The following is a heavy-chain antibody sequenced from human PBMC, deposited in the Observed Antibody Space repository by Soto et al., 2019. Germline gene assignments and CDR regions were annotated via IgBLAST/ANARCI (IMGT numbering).Heavy chain of an antibody. D-gene: IGHD3-22*01. Sequence: SVKVSCKASGFTFTSSAVQWVRQARGQRLEWIGWIVVGSGNTNYAQKFQERVTITRDMSTSTAYMELSSLRSEDTAVYYCAAGRDMYYYDSSGYYWNYWGQGTLVTVSS. J-gene: IGHJ4*02. CDR2: IVVGSGNT. CDR1: GFTFTSSA. CDR3: AAGRDMYYYDSSGYYWNY. V-gene: IGHV1-58*01.